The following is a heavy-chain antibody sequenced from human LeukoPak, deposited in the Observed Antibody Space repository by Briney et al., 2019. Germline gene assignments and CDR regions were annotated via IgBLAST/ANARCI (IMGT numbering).Heavy chain of an antibody. V-gene: IGHV3-23*01. Sequence: PGGSLRLSCTASGFIFGDYAMSWVRQARGKGVEWVSTINVRDVGTYHADSVNGRFTISTDNSNNTLFLQMNSLRADDTALYYCAKALTNYGRFEHWGQGTQVTVSS. CDR2: INVRDVGT. J-gene: IGHJ4*02. CDR1: GFIFGDYA. D-gene: IGHD1-7*01. CDR3: AKALTNYGRFEH.